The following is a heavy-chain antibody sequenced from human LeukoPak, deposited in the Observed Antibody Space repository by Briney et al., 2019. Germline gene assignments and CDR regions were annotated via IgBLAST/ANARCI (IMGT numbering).Heavy chain of an antibody. CDR1: GFTFSRHW. CDR2: IKEDGSKK. V-gene: IGHV3-7*03. Sequence: PGGSLRLSCAASGFTFSRHWMTWVRQAPGKGLAWVANIKEDGSKKNYVDSVKGRFTISRDNTKNSLYLQMNSLRAEDTAVYYCATPLDYYDSSGYHQGGDWGQGTLVTVSS. J-gene: IGHJ4*02. CDR3: ATPLDYYDSSGYHQGGD. D-gene: IGHD3-22*01.